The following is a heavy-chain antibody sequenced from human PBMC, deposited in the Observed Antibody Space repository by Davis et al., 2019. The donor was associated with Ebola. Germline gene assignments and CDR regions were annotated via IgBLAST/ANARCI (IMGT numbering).Heavy chain of an antibody. Sequence: ASVKVSCKASAFILTNYAIHWVRHAPGQRLEWMGWINAGNGNTKYSQKFQGRVTITRDTSASKAYMELSSLRSEDTAVYYCARGAFSGSYYFDYWGQGTLVTVSS. V-gene: IGHV1-3*01. CDR1: AFILTNYA. CDR2: INAGNGNT. J-gene: IGHJ4*02. CDR3: ARGAFSGSYYFDY. D-gene: IGHD1-26*01.